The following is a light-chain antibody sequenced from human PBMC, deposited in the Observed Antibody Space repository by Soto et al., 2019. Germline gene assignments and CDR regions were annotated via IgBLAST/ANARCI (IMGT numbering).Light chain of an antibody. Sequence: DIQMTQSPSSLSASVGDRVTITCRASQSISSYLNWYQQKPGQAPKLLIYAASSLQSGVPSRFSGRGSGTDFTLTISSLQPEDFATYYCQQSYSTPRTFGQGTKLETK. V-gene: IGKV1-39*01. CDR3: QQSYSTPRT. J-gene: IGKJ2*01. CDR2: AAS. CDR1: QSISSY.